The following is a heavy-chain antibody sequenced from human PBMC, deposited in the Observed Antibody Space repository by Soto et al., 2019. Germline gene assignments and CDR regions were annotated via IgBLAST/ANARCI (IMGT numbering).Heavy chain of an antibody. V-gene: IGHV3-30-3*01. J-gene: IGHJ6*02. D-gene: IGHD5-18*01. CDR1: GFTFSSYA. CDR2: ISYDGSNK. CDR3: ARDLMGIQLWPRPTYYYYGMDV. Sequence: PGGSLRLSCAASGFTFSSYAMHWVRQAPGKGLEWVAVISYDGSNKYYADSVKGRFTISRDNSKNTLYLQMNSLRAEDTAVYYCARDLMGIQLWPRPTYYYYGMDVWGQGTTVTVSS.